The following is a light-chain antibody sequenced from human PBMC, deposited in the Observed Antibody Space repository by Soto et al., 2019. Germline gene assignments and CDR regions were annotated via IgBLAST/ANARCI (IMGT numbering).Light chain of an antibody. CDR1: QSISSW. V-gene: IGKV1-5*03. CDR3: QQYNDSFPYT. J-gene: IGKJ2*01. Sequence: IQLTQSPSSLSASVGDRVTITCRASQSISSWLAWYQQKPGKAPKLLIYKASTLKSGVPSRFSGSGSGTEFTLTVSSLQPDDFATYYCQQYNDSFPYTFGQGTKVDIK. CDR2: KAS.